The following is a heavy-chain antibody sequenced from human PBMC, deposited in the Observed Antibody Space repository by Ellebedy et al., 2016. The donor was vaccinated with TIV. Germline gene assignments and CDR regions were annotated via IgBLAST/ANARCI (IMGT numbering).Heavy chain of an antibody. Sequence: GESLKIPCKGSGYSSTSYWNGWVRQMPGKGLEWMGIIYPGDSDTRYRPSFQGQVTISADKSISTAYLQLSSLKASDTAMYYCARQAWDIVVVPAAMLDYWGQGTLVTVSS. CDR2: IYPGDSDT. V-gene: IGHV5-51*01. CDR1: GYSSTSYW. D-gene: IGHD2-2*01. J-gene: IGHJ4*02. CDR3: ARQAWDIVVVPAAMLDY.